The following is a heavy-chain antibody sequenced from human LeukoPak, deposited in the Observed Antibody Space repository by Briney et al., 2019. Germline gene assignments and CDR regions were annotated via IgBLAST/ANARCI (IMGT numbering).Heavy chain of an antibody. Sequence: SQTLSLTCAISGDSVSSNSASWNWFRQSPSRGLEWLGTTFYTSKWNNDYAVSVKSRITINPDTSKNHFSLQLNSVTPEDTAVYYCARRRYYGYTGFFDYWGQGTLVTVSS. CDR1: GDSVSSNSAS. CDR2: TFYTSKWNN. V-gene: IGHV6-1*01. CDR3: ARRRYYGYTGFFDY. J-gene: IGHJ4*02. D-gene: IGHD3-10*01.